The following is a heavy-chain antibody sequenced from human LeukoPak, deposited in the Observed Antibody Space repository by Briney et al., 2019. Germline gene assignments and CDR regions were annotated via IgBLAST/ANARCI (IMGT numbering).Heavy chain of an antibody. V-gene: IGHV1-46*01. CDR2: INPSGGST. CDR1: GYTFTSYY. Sequence: ASVKVSCKASGYTFTSYYMHWVRQAPGQGLEWMGIINPSGGSTSYAQKFQGRVTITADESTSTAYMELSSLRSEDTAVYYCAREVVGYYYVDVWGKGTTVTVSS. CDR3: AREVVGYYYVDV. J-gene: IGHJ6*03.